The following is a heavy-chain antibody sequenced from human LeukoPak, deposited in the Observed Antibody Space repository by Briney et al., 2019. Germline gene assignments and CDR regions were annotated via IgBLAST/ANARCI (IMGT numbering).Heavy chain of an antibody. J-gene: IGHJ4*02. Sequence: SVKVSCKASGGTFTSYAISWVRQAPGQGLEWMGGIIPIFGTANYAQKFQGRVTITADTSTSTAYMELSSLRSEDTAVYYCARVFSGGTNSAGYWGQGTLVTVSS. CDR3: ARVFSGGTNSAGY. CDR1: GGTFTSYA. CDR2: IIPIFGTA. D-gene: IGHD1-1*01. V-gene: IGHV1-69*06.